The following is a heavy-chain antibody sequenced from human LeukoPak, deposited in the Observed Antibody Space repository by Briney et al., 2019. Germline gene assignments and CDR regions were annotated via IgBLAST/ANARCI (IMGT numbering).Heavy chain of an antibody. CDR1: GFTFSSYE. V-gene: IGHV3-48*03. Sequence: GGSLRLSCAASGFTFSSYEMNWVRQAPGQGLEWVSYISSSGSTIYYADSVKGRFTISRDNAKNSLYLQMNSLRAEDTAVYYCARGDSGSYYFGYWGQGTLVTVSS. D-gene: IGHD1-26*01. CDR3: ARGDSGSYYFGY. CDR2: ISSSGSTI. J-gene: IGHJ4*02.